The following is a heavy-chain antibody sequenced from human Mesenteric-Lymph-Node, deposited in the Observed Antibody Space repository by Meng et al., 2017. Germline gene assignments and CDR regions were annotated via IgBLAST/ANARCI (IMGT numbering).Heavy chain of an antibody. J-gene: IGHJ6*02. V-gene: IGHV3-30*04. CDR2: TSFDGNNK. D-gene: IGHD3-10*01. CDR1: GFTFNRYA. CDR3: ARDGEYYFGSGTFRNHSGMDV. Sequence: GGSLRLSCEASGFTFNRYAMHWVRQAPGKGLEWLAITSFDGNNKDYADSVKGRFTISRDNSKNTMFLQMNSLRAEDTAVYYCARDGEYYFGSGTFRNHSGMDVWGQGTTVTVSS.